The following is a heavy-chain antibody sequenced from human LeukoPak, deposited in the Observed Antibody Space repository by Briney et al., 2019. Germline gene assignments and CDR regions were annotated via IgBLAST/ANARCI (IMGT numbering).Heavy chain of an antibody. CDR3: AKDRGTYYFYFDY. CDR1: GFTFSSYA. CDR2: ISGSGSHT. V-gene: IGHV3-23*01. J-gene: IGHJ4*02. D-gene: IGHD1-26*01. Sequence: GGSLRLSCAASGFTFSSYAMSWVRQAPGKGLEWVSTISGSGSHTYYAGFVKGRFTISRDNSKNTLYLQMHSLRAEDTAVYYCAKDRGTYYFYFDYWGQGTLVTVSS.